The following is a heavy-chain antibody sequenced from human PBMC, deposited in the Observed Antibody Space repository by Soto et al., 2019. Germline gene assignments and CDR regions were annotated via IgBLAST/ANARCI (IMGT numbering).Heavy chain of an antibody. CDR2: ISLYSDGT. CDR1: GYTFSNYG. CDR3: ARVVPGAEAWFGP. V-gene: IGHV1-18*01. D-gene: IGHD2-2*01. J-gene: IGHJ5*02. Sequence: QVQLVQSGGEVKRPGASVKVSCKTSGYTFSNYGITWVRQAPGQPLEWLGWISLYSDGTNYAQKFQGRVSMTTDTSTTTAYMELRSLRSDGPAVYYCARVVPGAEAWFGPWGQGTLVTVSS.